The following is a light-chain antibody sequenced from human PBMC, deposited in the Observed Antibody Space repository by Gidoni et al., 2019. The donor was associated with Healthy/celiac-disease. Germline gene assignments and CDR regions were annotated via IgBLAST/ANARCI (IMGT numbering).Light chain of an antibody. J-gene: IGKJ4*01. V-gene: IGKV3-11*01. CDR3: QQRSNWPGT. CDR2: DAS. CDR1: QSVSSY. Sequence: EIVLTQSPATLSLSPGERANLSCRASQSVSSYLAWYQQKPGQAPRLLIYDASNRAHGIPARFSGSGSGTDFTLTISSLEPEDFAVYYCQQRSNWPGTFGGGTKVEIK.